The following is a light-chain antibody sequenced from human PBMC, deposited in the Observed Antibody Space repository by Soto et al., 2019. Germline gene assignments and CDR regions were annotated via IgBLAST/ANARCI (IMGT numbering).Light chain of an antibody. V-gene: IGKV1-5*01. CDR1: QSISNW. Sequence: DIQMTQSPSTLSASVGDRVSITCRASQSISNWLAWYQQKPGKAPKLLIYDVSSLESGVPSRFSGSGSGTEFTLTISSLQPDDFATYYCQQYNTFCTFGQGTKVAIK. CDR2: DVS. J-gene: IGKJ1*01. CDR3: QQYNTFCT.